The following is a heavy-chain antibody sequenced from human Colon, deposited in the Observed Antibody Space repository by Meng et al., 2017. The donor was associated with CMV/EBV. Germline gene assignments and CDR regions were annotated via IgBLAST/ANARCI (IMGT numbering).Heavy chain of an antibody. V-gene: IGHV1-69*05. CDR1: GGTFRSYV. J-gene: IGHJ6*02. CDR2: IIPMFGTA. CDR3: AKDVRGSGYIDHYYGMDV. Sequence: SAKVSCKATGGTFRSYVISWVRQAPGQGPEWMGGIIPMFGTAKYVEKFQGRVTITTDESTSTAYMEVSSLRAEDTAVYYCAKDVRGSGYIDHYYGMDVWGQGTTVTVSS. D-gene: IGHD3-3*01.